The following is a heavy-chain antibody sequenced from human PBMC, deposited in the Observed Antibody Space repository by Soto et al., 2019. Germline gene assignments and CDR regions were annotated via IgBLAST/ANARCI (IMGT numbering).Heavy chain of an antibody. J-gene: IGHJ6*03. CDR2: FDPEDGET. Sequence: ASLKVSCKFSGSTLTELSMHCVRHSPGKGLEWMGGFDPEDGETIYAQKFRGRVTMTEDTSTDTAYMELSSLRSEDTAVYYCATGGRDYYYYYMEVWGKGTTVTVSS. CDR1: GSTLTELS. V-gene: IGHV1-24*01. CDR3: ATGGRDYYYYYMEV.